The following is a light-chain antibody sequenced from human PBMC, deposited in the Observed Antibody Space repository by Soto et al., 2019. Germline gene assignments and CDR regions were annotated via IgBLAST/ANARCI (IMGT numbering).Light chain of an antibody. CDR1: QSISSW. V-gene: IGKV1-5*03. CDR3: QQYNDYPRT. Sequence: DIQMTQSPSTLSASVGDRVTITCRASQSISSWLAWYQQKPGKAPKLLIYKASSLESGVPSRFSGSGSGTEFTLTISSLQPDDFATYYCQQYNDYPRTFGHGPKVELK. J-gene: IGKJ1*01. CDR2: KAS.